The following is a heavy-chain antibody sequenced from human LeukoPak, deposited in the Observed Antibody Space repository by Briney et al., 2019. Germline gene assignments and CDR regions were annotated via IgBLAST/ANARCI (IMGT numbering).Heavy chain of an antibody. CDR1: GFTFSSYS. V-gene: IGHV3-48*04. J-gene: IGHJ4*02. CDR2: ISSSSSTI. CDR3: AKGFARSSWRYFDY. Sequence: GGSLRLSCAASGFTFSSYSMNWVRQAPGKGLEWVSYISSSSSTIYYADSVKGRFTISRDNAKNSLYLQMNSLRAEDTALYYCAKGFARSSWRYFDYWGQGTLVTVSS. D-gene: IGHD6-13*01.